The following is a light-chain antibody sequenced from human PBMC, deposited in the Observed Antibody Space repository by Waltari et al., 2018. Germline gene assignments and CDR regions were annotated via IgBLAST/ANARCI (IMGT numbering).Light chain of an antibody. CDR3: SSRELSGHVV. Sequence: SSDLTQDPAVSVALGQTVRLTCQGDILSTYYGNWCRQKPGQPPELVRYGKNNRPPGIPDRFSASSSGNTASLIITGAQAEDEADYYCSSRELSGHVVFGGGTRLTVL. CDR2: GKN. V-gene: IGLV3-19*01. CDR1: ILSTYY. J-gene: IGLJ2*01.